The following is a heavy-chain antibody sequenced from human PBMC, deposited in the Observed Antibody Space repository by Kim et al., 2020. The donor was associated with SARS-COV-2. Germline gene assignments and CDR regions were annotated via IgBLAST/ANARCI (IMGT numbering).Heavy chain of an antibody. CDR3: ARRGIAAAGSVPSEIDY. CDR1: GYSFTSYW. D-gene: IGHD6-13*01. V-gene: IGHV5-10-1*01. Sequence: GESLKISCKGSGYSFTSYWISWVRQMPGKGPEWMGRIDPSDSYTNYSPSFQGHVTISADKSISTAYLQWSSLKASDTAMYYCARRGIAAAGSVPSEIDYWGQGTLVTVSS. J-gene: IGHJ4*02. CDR2: IDPSDSYT.